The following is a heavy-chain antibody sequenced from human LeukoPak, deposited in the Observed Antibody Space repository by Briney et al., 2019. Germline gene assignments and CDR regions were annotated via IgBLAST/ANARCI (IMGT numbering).Heavy chain of an antibody. J-gene: IGHJ4*02. CDR1: GFTFSNAW. CDR2: IKSKTDGGTT. CDR3: TVTYYYDSSGYY. D-gene: IGHD3-22*01. V-gene: IGHV3-15*01. Sequence: PGGSLRLSCAASGFTFSNAWMSWVRQAPGKGLEWVGRIKSKTDGGTTDYAAPVKGRFTISRDDSKNTLYLQMNSLKTEDTAVYYCTVTYYYDSSGYYWGQGTLVTVSS.